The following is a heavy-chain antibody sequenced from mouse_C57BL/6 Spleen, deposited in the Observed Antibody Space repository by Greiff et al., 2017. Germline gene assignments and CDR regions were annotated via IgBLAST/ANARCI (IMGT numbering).Heavy chain of an antibody. CDR1: GYTFTSYW. J-gene: IGHJ4*01. CDR3: AREYGRSRAVDY. V-gene: IGHV1-74*01. Sequence: QVQLQQPGAELVKPGASVKVSCKASGYTFTSYWMHWVKQRPGQGLEWIGRIHPSDGGTNYNQKFKGKATVTVDKSSSTAYMQLSSLTSEDSAVYYCAREYGRSRAVDYWGQGTLVTVSA. D-gene: IGHD1-1*01. CDR2: IHPSDGGT.